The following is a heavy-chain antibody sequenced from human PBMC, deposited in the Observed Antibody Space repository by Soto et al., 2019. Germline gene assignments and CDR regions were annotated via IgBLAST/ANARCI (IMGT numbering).Heavy chain of an antibody. CDR1: GYTFNSYG. Sequence: QVQLVESGGGVVQPGRSLRLSCAASGYTFNSYGMHWVRQAPGKGLEWVAVISYDGSDEHYADSVRGRFTISRDKSKNRLFLQMNSLKPEDSALYYCAKDTFIGGFDSWGQGTLVTVSS. CDR3: AKDTFIGGFDS. CDR2: ISYDGSDE. D-gene: IGHD3-3*01. J-gene: IGHJ4*02. V-gene: IGHV3-30*18.